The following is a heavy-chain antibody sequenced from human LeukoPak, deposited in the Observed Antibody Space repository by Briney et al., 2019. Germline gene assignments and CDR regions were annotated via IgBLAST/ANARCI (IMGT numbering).Heavy chain of an antibody. Sequence: PGGSLRLSCAVSGFIANTYYMSWVRQAPGKGLEWVSIIYSDGSTYYADSVKGRFTISRDTSKNTLFLQMNSLRAEDTAVYYCARIYSGSHYSWGQGTLVTISS. V-gene: IGHV3-53*01. CDR1: GFIANTYY. CDR2: IYSDGST. J-gene: IGHJ4*02. CDR3: ARIYSGSHYS. D-gene: IGHD1-26*01.